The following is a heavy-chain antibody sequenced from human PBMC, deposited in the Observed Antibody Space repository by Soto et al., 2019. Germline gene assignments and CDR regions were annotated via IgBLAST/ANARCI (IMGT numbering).Heavy chain of an antibody. CDR3: AHEGPTLFKRPFDY. CDR2: FSAGGGVT. CDR1: GLTLTSFS. Sequence: EVQLLESGGGLVQPGGSLRLSCATSGLTLTSFSMSWVRQAPGKGLEWVSGFSAGGGVTYYADSVKGRYTMSTDTSEKMVQLQMDSLRAEDTAIYFCAHEGPTLFKRPFDYWGQGALVTVSS. J-gene: IGHJ4*02. D-gene: IGHD1-1*01. V-gene: IGHV3-23*01.